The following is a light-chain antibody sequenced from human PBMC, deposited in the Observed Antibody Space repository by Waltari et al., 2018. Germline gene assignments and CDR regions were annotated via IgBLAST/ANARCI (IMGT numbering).Light chain of an antibody. Sequence: QSVLTQPPSASGTPGQRVTISCSGSSSNIGSNYVYCYQQLPGTAPKLLIYRNNQRPSGVPDRFSGSKSGTSASLAISGLRSEDEADYYCAAWDDSLSGGEVFGTGTKVTVL. CDR1: SSNIGSNY. CDR2: RNN. J-gene: IGLJ1*01. CDR3: AAWDDSLSGGEV. V-gene: IGLV1-47*01.